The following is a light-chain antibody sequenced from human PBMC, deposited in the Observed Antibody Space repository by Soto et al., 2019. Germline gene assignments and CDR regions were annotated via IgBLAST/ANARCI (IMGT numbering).Light chain of an antibody. V-gene: IGLV2-14*03. Sequence: QSVLTQPASVSGSPGQSITISCTGASSDVGGFDHVSWYQQHPGKVPRLLIYDVSSRPSGVSDRFSGSKSGNTASLTISGLQAEDEADYYCNSFTTTNTYVFGTETRSPS. CDR1: SSDVGGFDH. J-gene: IGLJ1*01. CDR2: DVS. CDR3: NSFTTTNTYV.